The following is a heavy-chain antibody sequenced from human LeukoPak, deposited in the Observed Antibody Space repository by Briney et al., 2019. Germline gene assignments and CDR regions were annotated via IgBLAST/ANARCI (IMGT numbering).Heavy chain of an antibody. Sequence: GASVTVSCKASGYTFTSYYMHWVRQAPGQGLEWMGIINPSGGSTSYAQKFQGRVTMTRDTSTSTVYMELSSLRSEDTAVYYCAREAESYYGSGIGDYWGQGTLVTVSS. CDR1: GYTFTSYY. D-gene: IGHD3-10*01. V-gene: IGHV1-46*01. J-gene: IGHJ4*02. CDR3: AREAESYYGSGIGDY. CDR2: INPSGGST.